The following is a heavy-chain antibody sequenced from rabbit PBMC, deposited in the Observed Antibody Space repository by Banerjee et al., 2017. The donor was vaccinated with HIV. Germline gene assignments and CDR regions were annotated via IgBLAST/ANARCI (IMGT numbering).Heavy chain of an antibody. D-gene: IGHD4-1*01. V-gene: IGHV1S45*01. CDR1: GFSFSNKYV. J-gene: IGHJ6*01. CDR3: ARVTGSVWGVGFGL. Sequence: QEQLEESGGDLVKPEGSLTLTCTASGFSFSNKYVMCWVRQAPGKGLEWIACINTISGDTVYATWAKGRFTISKTSSTTVTLQMTSLTAADTATYFCARVTGSVWGVGFGLWGPGTLVTVS. CDR2: INTISGDT.